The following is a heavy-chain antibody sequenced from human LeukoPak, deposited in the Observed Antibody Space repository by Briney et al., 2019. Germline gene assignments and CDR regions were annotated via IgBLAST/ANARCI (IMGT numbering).Heavy chain of an antibody. CDR2: ISSSSSTI. V-gene: IGHV3-48*04. Sequence: PGGSLRLSCAASGFTFSSYSMNWVRQAPGKGLEWVSYISSSSSTIYYADSVKGRFTISRDNAKNSLYLQMNSLRAEDTAVYYCARDAPSRQWTMTTVYNDAFDIWGQGTMVTVSS. D-gene: IGHD4-17*01. CDR3: ARDAPSRQWTMTTVYNDAFDI. CDR1: GFTFSSYS. J-gene: IGHJ3*02.